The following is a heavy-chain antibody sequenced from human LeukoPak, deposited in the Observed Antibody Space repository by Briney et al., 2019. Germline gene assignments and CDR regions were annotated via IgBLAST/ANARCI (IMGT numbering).Heavy chain of an antibody. CDR2: IKPDGSQK. V-gene: IGHV3-7*03. J-gene: IGHJ4*02. Sequence: GGSLRLSCAASGFTFRSYWMTWVRQAPGKGLEWVASIKPDGSQKYYLDSVRGRFTISRDNAKNSLYLQMNSLRAEDTAVYYCAKSLTMIVVVISHWGQGTLVTVSS. CDR1: GFTFRSYW. D-gene: IGHD3-22*01. CDR3: AKSLTMIVVVISH.